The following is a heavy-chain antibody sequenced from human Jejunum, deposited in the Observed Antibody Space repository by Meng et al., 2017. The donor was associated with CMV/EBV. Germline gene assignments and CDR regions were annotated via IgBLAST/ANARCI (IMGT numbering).Heavy chain of an antibody. Sequence: FSSYSMHWVRQTPGKELDWLTVVWYDGNNTYYADSVKSRFIISRDNSRNTLYLQMNSLTVEDTAVYYCAKDHCDGDYYNSGWFDPWGQGTLVTVSS. V-gene: IGHV3-33*06. CDR1: FSSYS. CDR3: AKDHCDGDYYNSGWFDP. D-gene: IGHD2-21*01. J-gene: IGHJ5*02. CDR2: VWYDGNNT.